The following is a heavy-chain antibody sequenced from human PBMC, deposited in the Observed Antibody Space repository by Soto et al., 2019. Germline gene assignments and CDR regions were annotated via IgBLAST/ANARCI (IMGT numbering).Heavy chain of an antibody. Sequence: GGSLRLSCAASGFTFSSYWMHWVRQAPGKGLVWVSRFNSDGSSTSYADSVKGRFTISRDNAKNTLYLQMNSLRAEDTAVYYCAREGRAAAGNYYYYGMDVWGQGTTVTVSS. J-gene: IGHJ6*02. CDR3: AREGRAAAGNYYYYGMDV. D-gene: IGHD6-13*01. V-gene: IGHV3-74*01. CDR2: FNSDGSST. CDR1: GFTFSSYW.